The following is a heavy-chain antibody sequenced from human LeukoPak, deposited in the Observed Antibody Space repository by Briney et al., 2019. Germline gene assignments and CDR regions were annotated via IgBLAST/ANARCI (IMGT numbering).Heavy chain of an antibody. J-gene: IGHJ3*02. CDR1: GGSISSYY. V-gene: IGHV4-59*12. CDR3: ARGGWWFGELSVDAFDI. CDR2: IYYSGST. D-gene: IGHD3-10*01. Sequence: SETLSLTCTVSGGSISSYYWSWIRQPPGKGLEWIGYIYYSGSTNYNPSLKSRVTISVDTSKNQFSLKLSSVTAADTAVYYCARGGWWFGELSVDAFDIWGQGTMVTVSS.